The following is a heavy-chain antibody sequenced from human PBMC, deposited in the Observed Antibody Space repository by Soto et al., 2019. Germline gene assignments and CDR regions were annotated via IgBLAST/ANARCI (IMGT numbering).Heavy chain of an antibody. V-gene: IGHV3-30-3*01. CDR1: GFTFSSYA. CDR3: ARELLYYYGSGSYYNNYYYGMDV. J-gene: IGHJ6*02. CDR2: ISYDGSNK. D-gene: IGHD3-10*01. Sequence: QVQLVESGGGVVQPGRSLRLSCAASGFTFSSYAMHWVRQAPGKGLEWVAVISYDGSNKYYADSVKGRFTISRDNSKNTQYLQMNSQRAEDTAVYYCARELLYYYGSGSYYNNYYYGMDVWGQGTTVTVSS.